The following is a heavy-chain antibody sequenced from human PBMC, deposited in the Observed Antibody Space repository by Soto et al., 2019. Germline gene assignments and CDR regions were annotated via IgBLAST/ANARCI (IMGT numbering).Heavy chain of an antibody. CDR1: GFTFSNYA. Sequence: EVQLVESGGGLVQPGGSLRLSCAASGFTFSNYAMHWVGQPTGKGLEWVSGIGAAGDTYYPGSVKGRFTISRENAKNSLYLQTNSLRAGDTAVYYCAAGGVTSVAQFDYWGQGTLVTVSS. CDR2: IGAAGDT. D-gene: IGHD3-16*01. V-gene: IGHV3-13*01. J-gene: IGHJ4*02. CDR3: AAGGVTSVAQFDY.